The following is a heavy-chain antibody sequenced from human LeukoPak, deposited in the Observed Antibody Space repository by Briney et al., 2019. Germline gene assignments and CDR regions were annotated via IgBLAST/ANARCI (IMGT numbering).Heavy chain of an antibody. Sequence: PSETLSLTCSVSGGSISSGSYYWSWIRQPAGKGLEWIGNVYTSGSTNDNPSLKSRVTISVDTSKNQFSLKLSSVTAADTAVYYCARAKRRFGQWLVWTRLFDYWGQGTLVTVSS. CDR1: GGSISSGSYY. CDR3: ARAKRRFGQWLVWTRLFDY. J-gene: IGHJ4*02. CDR2: VYTSGST. D-gene: IGHD6-19*01. V-gene: IGHV4-61*09.